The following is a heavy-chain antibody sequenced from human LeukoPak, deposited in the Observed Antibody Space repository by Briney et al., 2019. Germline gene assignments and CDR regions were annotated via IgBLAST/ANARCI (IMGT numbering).Heavy chain of an antibody. Sequence: SETLSLTCAVYGGSFSGYYWSWIRQPPGKGLEWIGEINHSGSTNYNPSLKSRVTISVDTSKNQFSLKLSSVTAADTAVYYCARAGGYCSSTSCYVDAFDIWGQGTMVTVSS. V-gene: IGHV4-34*01. CDR1: GGSFSGYY. D-gene: IGHD2-2*01. CDR3: ARAGGYCSSTSCYVDAFDI. J-gene: IGHJ3*02. CDR2: INHSGST.